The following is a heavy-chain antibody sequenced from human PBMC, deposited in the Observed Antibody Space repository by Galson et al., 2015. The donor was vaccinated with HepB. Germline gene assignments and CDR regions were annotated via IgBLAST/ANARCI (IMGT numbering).Heavy chain of an antibody. Sequence: SLRLSCAASGFTFSSYAMHWVRQAPGKGLEYVSAISSNGGSTYYANSVKGRFTISRDNSKNTLYLQMGSLRAEGMAVYYCARASRLVVTQALDYWGQGTLVTVSS. J-gene: IGHJ4*02. D-gene: IGHD3-9*01. CDR1: GFTFSSYA. CDR3: ARASRLVVTQALDY. V-gene: IGHV3-64*01. CDR2: ISSNGGST.